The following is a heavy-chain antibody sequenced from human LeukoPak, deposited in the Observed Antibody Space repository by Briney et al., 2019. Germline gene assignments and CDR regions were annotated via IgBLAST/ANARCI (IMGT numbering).Heavy chain of an antibody. CDR3: ARGGGTLDN. Sequence: SETLSLTCTVSDDSVSSSYWSWIRQPPGKGQEWIGSIYDGGRTTYNATLISRVIISVDTSKNQFSLKLTSVTPADTAVYYCARGGGTLDNWGQGTLVTVSS. V-gene: IGHV4-59*02. CDR1: DDSVSSSY. D-gene: IGHD3-16*01. CDR2: IYDGGRT. J-gene: IGHJ4*02.